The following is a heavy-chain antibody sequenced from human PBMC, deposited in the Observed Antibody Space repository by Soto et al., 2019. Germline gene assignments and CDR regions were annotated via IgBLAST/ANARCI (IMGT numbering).Heavy chain of an antibody. D-gene: IGHD2-15*01. J-gene: IGHJ4*02. CDR3: AHRPSYCSGGSCYSGFDY. CDR2: IYWDDDK. V-gene: IGHV2-5*02. Sequence: QITLKESGPTLVKPTQTLTLTCTFSGFSLSTSGVGVGWIRPPPGKALEWLALIYWDDDKRYSPSLKSRLTITKDTSKNQVVLTMTNRDPVDTSTYYCAHRPSYCSGGSCYSGFDYWGQGTLVTVSS. CDR1: GFSLSTSGVG.